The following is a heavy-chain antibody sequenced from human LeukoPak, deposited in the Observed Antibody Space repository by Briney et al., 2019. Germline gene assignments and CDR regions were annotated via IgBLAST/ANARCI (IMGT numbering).Heavy chain of an antibody. CDR3: AKGSYYDSSGSFYFDY. CDR2: VSRSGGAT. V-gene: IGHV3-23*01. D-gene: IGHD3-22*01. Sequence: GGSLRLSCAASGFSFTSYAMSWVRQAQGKGLEWVSAVSRSGGATYYADSMKGRFTISRDNSKNTLYVQVNSLGTEDTAAYYCAKGSYYDSSGSFYFDYWGQGTLVTVSS. J-gene: IGHJ4*02. CDR1: GFSFTSYA.